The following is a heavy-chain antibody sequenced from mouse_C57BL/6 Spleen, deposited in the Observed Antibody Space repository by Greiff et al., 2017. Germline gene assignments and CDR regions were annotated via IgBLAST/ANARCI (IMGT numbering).Heavy chain of an antibody. CDR1: GYTFTSYW. CDR2: IDPSDSYT. V-gene: IGHV1-69*01. Sequence: VQLQQPGAELVMPGASVKLSCKASGYTFTSYWMHWVKQRPGQGLEWIGEIDPSDSYTNYNQKFKGKSTLTVDKSSSTAYMQLSSLTSEDSAVYYCARRDDYAVYFDYWGQGTTLTVSS. D-gene: IGHD2-4*01. CDR3: ARRDDYAVYFDY. J-gene: IGHJ2*01.